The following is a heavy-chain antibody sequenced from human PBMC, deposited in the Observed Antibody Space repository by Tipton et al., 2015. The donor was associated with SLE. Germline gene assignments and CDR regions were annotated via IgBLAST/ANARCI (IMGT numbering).Heavy chain of an antibody. D-gene: IGHD6-13*01. V-gene: IGHV3-66*03. CDR3: ANADTAAGTEYFDY. J-gene: IGHJ4*02. CDR1: GFSVNSNY. CDR2: IYTSGAT. Sequence: SLRLSCAVSGFSVNSNYLSWVRQAPGKGLEWVSAIYTSGATHYADSVKGRFTISRDNSKNTLYLQMNSLRAEDTAVYYCANADTAAGTEYFDYWGQGTLVTVSS.